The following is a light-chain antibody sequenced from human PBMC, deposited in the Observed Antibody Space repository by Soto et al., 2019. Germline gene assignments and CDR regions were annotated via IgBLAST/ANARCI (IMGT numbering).Light chain of an antibody. Sequence: QSVLTQPPSASGSPGQSVTISCTGTSSDVGGYNYVSWYQQHPGKAPKLMIYEVNKRPSGVPDRFSGSKSGNTASLTVSGLQAEDEAYYNCSSYAGSNNFGVFGTGTKVTVL. CDR1: SSDVGGYNY. CDR2: EVN. V-gene: IGLV2-8*01. J-gene: IGLJ1*01. CDR3: SSYAGSNNFGV.